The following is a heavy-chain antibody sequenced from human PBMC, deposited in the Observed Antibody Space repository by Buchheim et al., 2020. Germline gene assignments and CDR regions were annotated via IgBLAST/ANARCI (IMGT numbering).Heavy chain of an antibody. J-gene: IGHJ6*02. CDR1: GFIFSSFG. Sequence: QVQLVESGGGVVQPGRSLRLSCAASGFIFSSFGIHWFRQAPGKGLEWVAVISYDGTRKFYTDSVKGRFTISRDSSKNTVYLEMNSLRVEDTAVYYCAKDRLTKAYGADVWGQGTT. V-gene: IGHV3-30*18. D-gene: IGHD3-3*01. CDR3: AKDRLTKAYGADV. CDR2: ISYDGTRK.